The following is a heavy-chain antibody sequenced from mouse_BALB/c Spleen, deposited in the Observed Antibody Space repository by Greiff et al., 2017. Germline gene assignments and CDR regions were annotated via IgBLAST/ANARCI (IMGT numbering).Heavy chain of an antibody. V-gene: IGHV1-67*01. CDR3: ARLGGGGYYEGY. D-gene: IGHD2-4*01. CDR2: ISTYYGNT. CDR1: GYTFTDYA. Sequence: QVHVKQSGPELVRPGVSVKISCKGSGYTFTDYAMHWVKQSHAKSLEWIGVISTYYGNTNYNQKFKGKATMTVDKSSSTAYMELARLTSEDSAIYYCARLGGGGYYEGYWGQGTTLTVSS. J-gene: IGHJ2*01.